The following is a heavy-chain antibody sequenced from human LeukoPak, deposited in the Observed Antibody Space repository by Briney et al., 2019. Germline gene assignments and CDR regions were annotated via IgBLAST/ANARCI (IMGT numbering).Heavy chain of an antibody. CDR3: ARGYCSSTSCQGYSSSWYGGGFDY. J-gene: IGHJ4*02. D-gene: IGHD2-2*01. CDR1: GITFSSYA. CDR2: ISYDGSNK. V-gene: IGHV3-30-3*01. Sequence: GGSLRLSCAASGITFSSYAMHWVRQAPGKGLEWVAVISYDGSNKYYADSVKGRFTISRDNSKNTLYLQMNSLRAEDTAVYYCARGYCSSTSCQGYSSSWYGGGFDYWGQGTLVTVSS.